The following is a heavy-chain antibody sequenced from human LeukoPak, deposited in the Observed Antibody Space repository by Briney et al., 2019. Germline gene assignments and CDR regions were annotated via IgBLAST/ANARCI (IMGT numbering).Heavy chain of an antibody. V-gene: IGHV1-8*01. CDR2: MNPNSGHT. J-gene: IGHJ4*02. D-gene: IGHD6-13*01. CDR3: AREIAAADGY. Sequence: ASVKVSCKASGYTFASYDINWVRQATGQGLEWMGCMNPNSGHTGYAQKFQGRVTMTRNTSISTAYMALSSVRSEETAVYYCAREIAAADGYWGQGTLVTVSS. CDR1: GYTFASYD.